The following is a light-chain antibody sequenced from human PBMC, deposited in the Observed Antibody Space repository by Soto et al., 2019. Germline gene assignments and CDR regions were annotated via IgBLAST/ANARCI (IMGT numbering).Light chain of an antibody. CDR3: QERSDGPLT. CDR1: QSVSSY. V-gene: IGKV3-11*01. Sequence: EIVLTQSPATLSLSPGERATLSCRASQSVSSYLAWYQQKPGQAPRLLIYDTSTRATGIPARFSGSGSETDFTLTISKIEREDFAVYYCQERSDGPLTFGGGTKGAIK. CDR2: DTS. J-gene: IGKJ4*01.